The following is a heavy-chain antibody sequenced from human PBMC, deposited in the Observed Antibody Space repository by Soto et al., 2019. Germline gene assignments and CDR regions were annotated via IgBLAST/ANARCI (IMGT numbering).Heavy chain of an antibody. D-gene: IGHD5-18*01. CDR1: GYSFTSYW. CDR2: IYPGDSDT. CDR3: ARHMSLPGGYSYEWAYYYYYYGMDV. Sequence: PGESLKISCKGSGYSFTSYWIGWVRQMPGKGLEWMGIIYPGDSDTRYSPSFQGQVTISADKSISTAYLQWSSLKASDTAMYYCARHMSLPGGYSYEWAYYYYYYGMDVWGQGTTVTVSS. J-gene: IGHJ6*02. V-gene: IGHV5-51*01.